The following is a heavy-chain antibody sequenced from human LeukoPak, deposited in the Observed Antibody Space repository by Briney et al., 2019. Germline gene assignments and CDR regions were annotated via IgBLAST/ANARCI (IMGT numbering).Heavy chain of an antibody. V-gene: IGHV3-23*01. Sequence: GGSLRLSCAASGFTFINYAMSWVRQAPGKGLEWVSVISGSGGSTCYADSVKGRFTISRDNSKNTLYLQMNSLRADDTAIYHCAKATIIVVPAASFDYWGQGTLVTVSS. CDR2: ISGSGGST. D-gene: IGHD2-2*01. CDR3: AKATIIVVPAASFDY. J-gene: IGHJ4*02. CDR1: GFTFINYA.